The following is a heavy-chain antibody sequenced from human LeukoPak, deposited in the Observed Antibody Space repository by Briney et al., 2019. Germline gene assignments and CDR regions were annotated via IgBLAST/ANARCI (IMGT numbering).Heavy chain of an antibody. D-gene: IGHD3-16*01. CDR3: ARNQQLGGHSYYYYGMDV. CDR1: GFTSIAYA. Sequence: PGGSLRLSYVGSGFTSIAYALTWARQAPGKGLEWVSGISGGGVTTYYGDSVKGRFTISRDNSKNTLYLQMNSLRADDTAIYYCARNQQLGGHSYYYYGMDVWGQGTTVTVSS. J-gene: IGHJ6*02. CDR2: ISGGGVTT. V-gene: IGHV3-23*01.